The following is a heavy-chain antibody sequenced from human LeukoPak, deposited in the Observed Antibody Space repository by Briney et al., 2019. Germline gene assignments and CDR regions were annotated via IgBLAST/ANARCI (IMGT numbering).Heavy chain of an antibody. CDR3: ERQDIVVVTAVVLAAAGSGGAFDI. CDR1: GGSISSYC. Sequence: SETLCLTCTASGGSISSYCWSWIRQPPGKGLEWIGYIYYSASTNYNPSLKSLVTISVDTSKNQFSLKLSSVTAADTAVYYCERQDIVVVTAVVLAAAGSGGAFDIWGQGTMVTVSS. CDR2: IYYSAST. V-gene: IGHV4-59*08. J-gene: IGHJ3*02. D-gene: IGHD2-2*01.